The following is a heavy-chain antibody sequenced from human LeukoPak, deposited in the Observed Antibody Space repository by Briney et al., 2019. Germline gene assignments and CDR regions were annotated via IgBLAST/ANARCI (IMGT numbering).Heavy chain of an antibody. V-gene: IGHV4-34*01. D-gene: IGHD3-10*01. CDR1: GGSFRGYY. J-gene: IGHJ5*02. CDR2: INHSGST. Sequence: SETLSLTCAVYGGSFRGYYWSWIRQPPGKGLEWVGEINHSGSTNYNPSLKSRVTISVDTSKNQFSLKLSSVTAADTAVYYCARGMAYYYGSGSYYNYRWFDPWGQGTLVTVSS. CDR3: ARGMAYYYGSGSYYNYRWFDP.